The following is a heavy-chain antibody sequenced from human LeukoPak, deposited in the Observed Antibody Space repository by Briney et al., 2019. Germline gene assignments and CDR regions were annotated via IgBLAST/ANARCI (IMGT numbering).Heavy chain of an antibody. Sequence: GASVKVSCKASGYTFTSYGISWVRQAPGQGLEWMGWISAYNGNTNYAQKLQGRVTMTTDTSTSTAYMELSRLRSDDTAVYYCARDLNYYDFWSGYYTYIYYFDYWGQGTLVTVSS. CDR3: ARDLNYYDFWSGYYTYIYYFDY. D-gene: IGHD3-3*01. CDR1: GYTFTSYG. J-gene: IGHJ4*02. V-gene: IGHV1-18*01. CDR2: ISAYNGNT.